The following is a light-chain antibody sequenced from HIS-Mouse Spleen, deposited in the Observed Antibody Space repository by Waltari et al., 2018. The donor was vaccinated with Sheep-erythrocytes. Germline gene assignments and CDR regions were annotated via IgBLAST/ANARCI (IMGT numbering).Light chain of an antibody. CDR3: QAWDSSTAWNVV. V-gene: IGLV3-1*01. CDR2: QDS. CDR1: KLWDKY. J-gene: IGLJ2*01. Sequence: SYELTQPPSVSVSPGQTASITCSGDKLWDKYACWYQQKPGQSPVLVIYQDSKRPSGSPERFSGSNSGNTATLTISGTQAMDEADYYCQAWDSSTAWNVVFGGGTKLTVL.